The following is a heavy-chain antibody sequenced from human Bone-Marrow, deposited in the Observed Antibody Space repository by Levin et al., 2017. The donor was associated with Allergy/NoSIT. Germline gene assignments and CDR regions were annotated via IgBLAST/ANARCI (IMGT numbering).Heavy chain of an antibody. V-gene: IGHV3-53*01. D-gene: IGHD6-19*01. CDR3: ARTGYSSAWYGAVDY. Sequence: PGESLKISCAASGFTVTNNYMSWVRQAPGKGLECVSIIYSGGSTYYTDSVKGRFTISRDNSKNTLYLQMNSLRAEDTAVYYCARTGYSSAWYGAVDYWGQGTLVTVSS. CDR1: GFTVTNNY. J-gene: IGHJ4*02. CDR2: IYSGGST.